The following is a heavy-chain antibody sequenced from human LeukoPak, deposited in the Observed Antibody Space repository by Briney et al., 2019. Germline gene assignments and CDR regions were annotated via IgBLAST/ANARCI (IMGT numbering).Heavy chain of an antibody. V-gene: IGHV1-2*02. CDR1: GYSFIGYY. J-gene: IGHJ4*02. CDR2: INPNSGGT. Sequence: GASVKVSCKASGYSFIGYYIHWVRQAPGQGLEWMGWINPNSGGTNYAQKFQGRVTMTRDTSISTAYMELSRLRSDDTAVYYCARAVAADYWGQGTLVTVSS. CDR3: ARAVAADY. D-gene: IGHD6-19*01.